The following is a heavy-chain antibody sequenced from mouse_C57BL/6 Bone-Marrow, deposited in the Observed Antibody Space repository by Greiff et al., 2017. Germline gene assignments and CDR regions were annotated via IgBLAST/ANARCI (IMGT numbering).Heavy chain of an antibody. CDR3: ARGLLRPFDY. Sequence: QVQLQQSGPELVKPGASVKISCKASGYSFTSYYIHWVKQRPGQGLEWIGWIYPGSGNTKYNEKFKGKATLTADTSSSTAYMQLSSLTSEDSAVYYCARGLLRPFDYWGQGTTLTVSS. CDR1: GYSFTSYY. V-gene: IGHV1-66*01. D-gene: IGHD1-2*01. J-gene: IGHJ2*01. CDR2: IYPGSGNT.